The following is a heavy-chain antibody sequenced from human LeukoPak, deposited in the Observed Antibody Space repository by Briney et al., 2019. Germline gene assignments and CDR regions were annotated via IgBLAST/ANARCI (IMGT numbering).Heavy chain of an antibody. CDR1: GFTFDDYA. J-gene: IGHJ4*02. CDR2: ISWDGGST. V-gene: IGHV3-43D*03. D-gene: IGHD3-10*01. CDR3: AKGDYYGSGSHPPDY. Sequence: PGGSLRLSCAASGFTFDDYAMHWVRQAPGKGLEWVSLISWDGGSTHYADSVKGRFTISRDNSKNSLYLQMNSLRAEDTALYYCAKGDYYGSGSHPPDYWGQGTLVTVSS.